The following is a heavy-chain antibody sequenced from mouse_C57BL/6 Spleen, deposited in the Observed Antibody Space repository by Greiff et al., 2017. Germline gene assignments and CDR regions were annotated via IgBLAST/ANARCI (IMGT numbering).Heavy chain of an antibody. CDR1: GYTFTSYW. Sequence: VQLQQPGAELVRPGSSVKLSCKASGYTFTSYWMHWVKQRPIQGLEWIGNIDPSDSETHYNQKFKDKATLTVDKSSSTAYMQLSSLTSEDSAVYYCARRAAQVYYFDYWGQGTTLTVSS. D-gene: IGHD3-2*02. CDR3: ARRAAQVYYFDY. V-gene: IGHV1-52*01. CDR2: IDPSDSET. J-gene: IGHJ2*01.